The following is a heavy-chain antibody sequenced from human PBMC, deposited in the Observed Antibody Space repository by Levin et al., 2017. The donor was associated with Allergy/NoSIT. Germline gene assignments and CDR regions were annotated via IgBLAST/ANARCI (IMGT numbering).Heavy chain of an antibody. CDR2: IIPIFGTA. D-gene: IGHD3-22*01. CDR1: GGTFSSYA. Sequence: SVKVSCKASGGTFSSYAISWVRQAPGQGLEWMGGIIPIFGTANYAQKFQGRVTITADKSTSTAYMELSSLRSEDTAVYYCARDTDYYDSSGYRSINWFDPWGQGTLVTVSS. CDR3: ARDTDYYDSSGYRSINWFDP. J-gene: IGHJ5*02. V-gene: IGHV1-69*06.